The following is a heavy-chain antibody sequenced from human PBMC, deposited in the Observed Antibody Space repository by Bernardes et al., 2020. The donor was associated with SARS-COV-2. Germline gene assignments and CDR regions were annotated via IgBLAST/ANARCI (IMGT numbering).Heavy chain of an antibody. CDR2: IKQDGSEK. Sequence: GGSLRLSCAASGFTFSSYWMSWVRQAPGKGLEWVANIKQDGSEKYYVDSVKGRFTISRDNAKNSLYMQMNSLRAEDTAVYYCARDSIAVAENYYYYGMDVWGQGTTVTVSS. D-gene: IGHD6-19*01. CDR3: ARDSIAVAENYYYYGMDV. V-gene: IGHV3-7*01. J-gene: IGHJ6*02. CDR1: GFTFSSYW.